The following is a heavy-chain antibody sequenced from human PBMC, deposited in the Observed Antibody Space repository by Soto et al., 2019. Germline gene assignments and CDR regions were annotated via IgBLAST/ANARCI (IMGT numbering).Heavy chain of an antibody. CDR3: AKDLVFGVVNYYYGMDV. CDR2: ISYDGSNK. CDR1: VFTFISYG. Sequence: GRSLRLSCASSVFTFISYGMHWVRQAPGKGLEWVAVISYDGSNKYYADSVKGRFTISRDNSKNTLYLQMNSLRAEDTAVYYCAKDLVFGVVNYYYGMDVWGQGTTVTVSS. V-gene: IGHV3-30*18. J-gene: IGHJ6*02. D-gene: IGHD3-3*01.